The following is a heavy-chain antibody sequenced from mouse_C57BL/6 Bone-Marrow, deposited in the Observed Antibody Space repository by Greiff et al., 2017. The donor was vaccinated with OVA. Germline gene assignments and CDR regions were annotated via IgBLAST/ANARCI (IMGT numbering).Heavy chain of an antibody. V-gene: IGHV5-6*01. D-gene: IGHD3-3*01. CDR2: ISSGGSYT. CDR1: GFTFSSYG. CDR3: ARRPGRYYFDY. J-gene: IGHJ2*01. Sequence: EVQLVESGGDLVKPGGSLKLSCAASGFTFSSYGMSWVRQTPDKRLEWVATISSGGSYTYYPDSVKGRFTISRDNAKNTLYLQMSSLKSEDTAMYYGARRPGRYYFDYWGQGTTLTVSS.